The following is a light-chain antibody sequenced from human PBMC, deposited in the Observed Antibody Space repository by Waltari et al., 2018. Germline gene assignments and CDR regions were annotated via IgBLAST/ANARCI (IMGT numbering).Light chain of an antibody. CDR1: QAISTW. V-gene: IGKV1-5*03. CDR3: QQYQFESWT. Sequence: DIQMTQSPSTLSASVGERVTITCRASQAISTWLAWFQQKPGKAPRVLLSKAFIRDTGIPARFSGSGFGTEFSLTISSLEPDDFAVYYCQQYQFESWTFGQGTRVEV. CDR2: KAF. J-gene: IGKJ1*01.